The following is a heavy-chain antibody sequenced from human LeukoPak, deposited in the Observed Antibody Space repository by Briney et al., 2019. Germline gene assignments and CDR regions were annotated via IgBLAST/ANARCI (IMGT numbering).Heavy chain of an antibody. CDR3: AIRLRFLEWTGAFDI. CDR2: ISAYNGNT. V-gene: IGHV1-18*01. D-gene: IGHD3-3*01. Sequence: ASVKVSCKASGYTFTSYGISWVRQAPGQGLEWMGWISAYNGNTNYAQKLQGRVTMTTDTSTSTAYMELRSLRSDDTAVYYCAIRLRFLEWTGAFDIWGQGTMVTVSS. CDR1: GYTFTSYG. J-gene: IGHJ3*02.